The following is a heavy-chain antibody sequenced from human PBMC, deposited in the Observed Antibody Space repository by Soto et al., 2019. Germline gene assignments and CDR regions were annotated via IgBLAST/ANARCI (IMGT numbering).Heavy chain of an antibody. CDR1: GFTFSSYA. J-gene: IGHJ4*02. V-gene: IGHV3-23*01. D-gene: IGHD3-3*01. Sequence: PGGSLRLSCAASGFTFSSYAMSWVRQAPGKGLEWVSAIGGGGVSTYYADAVKGRFTISRDNSKNTLYLQMNSLRGDDTAVYYCAKKGYNYWSGYHNWGQGTLVTVSS. CDR2: IGGGGVST. CDR3: AKKGYNYWSGYHN.